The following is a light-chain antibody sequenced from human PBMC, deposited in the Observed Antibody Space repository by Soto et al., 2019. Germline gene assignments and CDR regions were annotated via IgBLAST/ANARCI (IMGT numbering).Light chain of an antibody. CDR3: QQSYSTPRT. J-gene: IGKJ1*01. CDR2: KAS. V-gene: IGKV1-5*03. Sequence: DIQMTQSPSTLSGSVGDRVTSTCRASQTISSWLAWYQQKPGKAPKLLIYKASTLKSGVPSRFSGSRSGTDFTLTISSLQPEDFATYYCQQSYSTPRTFGQGTKVDIK. CDR1: QTISSW.